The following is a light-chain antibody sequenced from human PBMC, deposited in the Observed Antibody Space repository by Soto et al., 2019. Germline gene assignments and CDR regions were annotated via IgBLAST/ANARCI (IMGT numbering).Light chain of an antibody. CDR1: SSDVGGYNY. J-gene: IGLJ2*01. CDR2: DVS. V-gene: IGLV2-8*01. CDR3: SSYAGRKNVV. Sequence: QSVLTQPPSASGSPGQSVTISCTGTSSDVGGYNYVSWYQQHPGKAPKLMIYDVSKRPSGVPDRFSGSKSGNTASLTVSGLQAEDEADYYGSSYAGRKNVVLGGGTKLTVL.